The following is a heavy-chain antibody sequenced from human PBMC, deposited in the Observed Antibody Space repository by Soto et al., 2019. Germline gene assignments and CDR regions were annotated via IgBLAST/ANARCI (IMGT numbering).Heavy chain of an antibody. Sequence: ESGGGVVQPGRSLRLSCAASGFTFSSYGMHWVRQAPGKGLEWVAVISYDGSNKYYADSVKGRFTISRDNSKNTLYLQMNSLRAEDTAVYYCAKSGWLQSNMGGWYFDLWGRGTLVTVSS. J-gene: IGHJ2*01. CDR3: AKSGWLQSNMGGWYFDL. CDR1: GFTFSSYG. V-gene: IGHV3-30*18. CDR2: ISYDGSNK. D-gene: IGHD5-12*01.